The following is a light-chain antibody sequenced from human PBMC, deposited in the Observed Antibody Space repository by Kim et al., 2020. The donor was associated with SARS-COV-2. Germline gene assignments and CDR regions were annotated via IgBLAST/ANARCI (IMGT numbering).Light chain of an antibody. CDR2: QDS. J-gene: IGLJ3*02. CDR1: KLGDKY. V-gene: IGLV3-1*01. CDR3: QAWDSSTGV. Sequence: SYELTQPPSVSVSPGQTASITCSGDKLGDKYACWYQQKPGQSPVLVIYQDSKRPSGIPERFSGSNSGNTATLTISGTQAMDEADYCCQAWDSSTGVFGGGTKVTVL.